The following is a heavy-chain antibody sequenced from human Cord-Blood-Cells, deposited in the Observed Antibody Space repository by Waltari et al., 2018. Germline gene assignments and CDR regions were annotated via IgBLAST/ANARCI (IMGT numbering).Heavy chain of an antibody. D-gene: IGHD6-13*01. CDR1: GGTFSSYA. CDR2: IIPIFGTA. V-gene: IGHV1-69*01. CDR3: ARARTPGIAAAGTY. Sequence: QVQLVQSGAEVKKPGSSVKVSCTASGGTFSSYAIRRVRQPPGQGLEWMGGIIPIFGTANYAQKFQGRVTITADESTSTAYMELSSLRSEDTAVYYCARARTPGIAAAGTYWGQGTLVTVSS. J-gene: IGHJ4*02.